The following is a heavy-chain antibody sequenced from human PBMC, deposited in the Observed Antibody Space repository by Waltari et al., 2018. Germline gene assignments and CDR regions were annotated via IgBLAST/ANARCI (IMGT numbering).Heavy chain of an antibody. V-gene: IGHV3-30*18. CDR2: IWYDGSNK. J-gene: IGHJ3*02. CDR3: AKAKLPTTSLDAFDI. CDR1: GFTFSSYG. D-gene: IGHD1-7*01. Sequence: GRSLRLSCAASGFTFSSYGMHWVRQAPGKGLEWVAVIWYDGSNKYYADSVKGRFTISRDNSKNTLYLQMNSLRAEDTAMYYCAKAKLPTTSLDAFDIWGQGTMVTVSS.